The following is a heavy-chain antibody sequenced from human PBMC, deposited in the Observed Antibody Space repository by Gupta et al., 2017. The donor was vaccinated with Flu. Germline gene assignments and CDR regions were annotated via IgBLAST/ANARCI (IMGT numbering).Heavy chain of an antibody. CDR1: GLTSICYA. J-gene: IGHJ4*02. CDR3: AKLPSAVGFSRDF. D-gene: IGHD1-26*01. Sequence: EVLLLESGGGLVRPWGSLRLSCAVSGLTSICYAIVWVRQAPGKGLEWVAGISSMHKGDSPYYADAVKGRFTISRDNSKSTLYLQMDSLRAEDTAIYYCAKLPSAVGFSRDFWGQGSLVTVSS. V-gene: IGHV3-23*01. CDR2: ISSMHKGDSP.